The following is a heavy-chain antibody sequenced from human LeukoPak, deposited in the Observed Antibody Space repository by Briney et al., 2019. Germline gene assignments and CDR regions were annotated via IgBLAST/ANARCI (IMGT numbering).Heavy chain of an antibody. Sequence: SETLSLTCTVSGGSISSYYWSWIRQPPGQGLEWIGYIYTSGSTNYNPSLKSRVTISVDTSRNQFSLKLSSVTAADTAVYYCARLNEGAISNWGQGTLVTVSS. D-gene: IGHD2/OR15-2a*01. V-gene: IGHV4-4*09. CDR2: IYTSGST. CDR3: ARLNEGAISN. J-gene: IGHJ4*02. CDR1: GGSISSYY.